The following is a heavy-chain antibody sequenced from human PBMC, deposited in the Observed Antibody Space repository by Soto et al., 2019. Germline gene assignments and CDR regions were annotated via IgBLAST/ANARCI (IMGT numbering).Heavy chain of an antibody. CDR2: IIPIFGTA. Sequence: SVKVSCKASGGTFSSYAISWVRQAPGQGLEWMGGIIPIFGTANYAQKFQGRVTITADESTSTAYMELSSLRSEDTAVYYCARNSNFYCSGGSCWLDPWGQGTLVTVSS. J-gene: IGHJ5*02. V-gene: IGHV1-69*13. D-gene: IGHD2-15*01. CDR1: GGTFSSYA. CDR3: ARNSNFYCSGGSCWLDP.